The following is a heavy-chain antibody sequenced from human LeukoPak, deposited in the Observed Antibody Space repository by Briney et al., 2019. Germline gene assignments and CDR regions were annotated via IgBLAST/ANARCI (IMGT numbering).Heavy chain of an antibody. J-gene: IGHJ4*02. CDR1: GFTFSTYT. V-gene: IGHV3-21*01. CDR2: ISSSSSYI. CDR3: ARAGYSSSWYVIN. D-gene: IGHD6-13*01. Sequence: GGSLRLSCAASGFTFSTYTMSWVRQAPGKGLEWVSSISSSSSYISYADSVKGRFTISRDNAKNSLYLQMNSLRAEDTAVYYCARAGYSSSWYVINWGQGTLVTVSS.